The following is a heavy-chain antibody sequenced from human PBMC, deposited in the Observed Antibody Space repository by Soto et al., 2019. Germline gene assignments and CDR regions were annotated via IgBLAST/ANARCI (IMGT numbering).Heavy chain of an antibody. CDR1: GYTFTSYA. J-gene: IGHJ4*02. Sequence: QVQLVQSGAEVKKPGASVKVSCKASGYTFTSYAMHWVRQAPGQRLEWMGWINAGNGNTKYSQKFQGRVTITRDTSASTAYMELSRLRSEDTAVYSCARMGLWFGEQPYDYWGQGTLVTVSS. V-gene: IGHV1-3*01. CDR2: INAGNGNT. CDR3: ARMGLWFGEQPYDY. D-gene: IGHD3-10*01.